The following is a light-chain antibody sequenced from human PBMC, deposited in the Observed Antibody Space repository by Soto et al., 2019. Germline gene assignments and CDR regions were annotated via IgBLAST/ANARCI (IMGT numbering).Light chain of an antibody. J-gene: IGLJ2*01. V-gene: IGLV2-14*01. CDR2: EVS. CDR3: SSYTSSSTLVV. CDR1: SSDVGAYNY. Sequence: QSALTQPASVSGSPGQSITISCTGTSSDVGAYNYVSWYQQHPGKAPKFMIYEVSNRPSGVSNRFSGSKSGNTASLTNSGIQAEDEADYYCSSYTSSSTLVVFGGGTKLTVL.